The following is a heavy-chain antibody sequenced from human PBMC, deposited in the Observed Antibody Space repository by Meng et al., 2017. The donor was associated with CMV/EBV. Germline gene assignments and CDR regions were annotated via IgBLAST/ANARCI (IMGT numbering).Heavy chain of an antibody. CDR1: GTFSSYA. CDR3: ARDPSIAARPGGWYFDL. J-gene: IGHJ2*01. CDR2: IIPIFGTA. V-gene: IGHV1-69*05. Sequence: GTFSSYAIRWVRRAPGQGLEWVGVIIPIFGTANSAQKFQGRVTITTDESTSTAYMELSSLRSEDTAVYYCARDPSIAARPGGWYFDLWGRGTLVTVSS. D-gene: IGHD6-6*01.